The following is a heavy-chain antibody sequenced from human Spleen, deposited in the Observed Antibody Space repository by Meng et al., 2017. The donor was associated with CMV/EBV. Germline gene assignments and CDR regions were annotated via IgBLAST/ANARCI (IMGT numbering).Heavy chain of an antibody. CDR2: INPKSGAT. D-gene: IGHD2-2*01. Sequence: ASVKVSCKTSGYTFIGYYIHWVRQAPGQGLEWMGWINPKSGATNSIQKFQGRVTLTRDSSISTAYMELSSLRSDDTAVYYCARDDTRVVVVPAAISAQPYYYYYGMDVWGQGTTVTVSS. CDR1: GYTFIGYY. CDR3: ARDDTRVVVVPAAISAQPYYYYYGMDV. J-gene: IGHJ6*02. V-gene: IGHV1-2*02.